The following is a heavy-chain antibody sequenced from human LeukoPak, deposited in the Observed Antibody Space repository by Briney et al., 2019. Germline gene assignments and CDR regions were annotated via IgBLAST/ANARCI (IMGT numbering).Heavy chain of an antibody. D-gene: IGHD5-18*01. CDR2: ISYDGSNK. CDR1: GFTFSSYA. Sequence: GRSPRLSCAASGFTFSSYAMHWVRQAPGKGLEWVAVISYDGSNKYYADSVKGRFTISRDNSKNTLYLQMNSLRAEDTAVYYCARGGYSLGNYYYYGMDVWGQGTTVTVSS. V-gene: IGHV3-30-3*01. CDR3: ARGGYSLGNYYYYGMDV. J-gene: IGHJ6*02.